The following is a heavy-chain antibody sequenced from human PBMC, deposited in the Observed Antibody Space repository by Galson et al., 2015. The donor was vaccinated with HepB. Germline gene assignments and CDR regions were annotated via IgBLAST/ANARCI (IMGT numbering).Heavy chain of an antibody. CDR2: VSRGGYTT. CDR3: ATAHLGY. V-gene: IGHV3-48*02. CDR1: GFTFTSYT. Sequence: SLRLSCAASGFTFTSYTMNWVCQAPGKGLEWVSYVSRGGYTTYYADSVKGRFTISRDNAKNSLSLQMDGLRDEDTAVYYCATAHLGYWGQGTLVSVSS. J-gene: IGHJ4*02.